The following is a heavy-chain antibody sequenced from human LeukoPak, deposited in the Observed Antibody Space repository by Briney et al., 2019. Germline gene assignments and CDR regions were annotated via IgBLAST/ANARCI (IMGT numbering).Heavy chain of an antibody. Sequence: GGSLRLSGAASGFTLRSDAMSWVRQAPGKGVEGVSAISGSGGSTYYADSVKGRFTISRDNSKNTLYLQMNSLRAEDTAVYYCAKYCSSTSCQDYWGQGTLVTVSS. V-gene: IGHV3-23*01. J-gene: IGHJ4*02. D-gene: IGHD2-2*01. CDR3: AKYCSSTSCQDY. CDR2: ISGSGGST. CDR1: GFTLRSDA.